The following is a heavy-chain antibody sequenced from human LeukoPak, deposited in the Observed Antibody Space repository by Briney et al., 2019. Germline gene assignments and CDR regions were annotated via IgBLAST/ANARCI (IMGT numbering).Heavy chain of an antibody. V-gene: IGHV3-21*01. D-gene: IGHD3-22*01. CDR1: GFTFSSYS. CDR3: ARDLGGDSSAMAGAFDI. Sequence: GGSLRLSCAASGFTFSSYSMNWVRQAPGKGLEWVSSISSSSSYIYYADSVKGRFTISRDNAKNSLYPQMNSLRAEDTAVYYCARDLGGDSSAMAGAFDIWGQGTMVTVSS. CDR2: ISSSSSYI. J-gene: IGHJ3*02.